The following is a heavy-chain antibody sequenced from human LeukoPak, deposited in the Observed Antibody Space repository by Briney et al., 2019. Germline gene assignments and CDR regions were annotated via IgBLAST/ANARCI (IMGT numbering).Heavy chain of an antibody. CDR2: ISGSGGTT. J-gene: IGHJ4*02. D-gene: IGHD5-18*01. V-gene: IGHV3-23*01. Sequence: GGSLRLSCAASGFTFSSYAMSWVRQPPGKGLEWVSAISGSGGTTYSADSVKGRFTISRDNSKNTLYLQMNSLRAQDTAVYYCAKGDGYSYGSCKDYWGQGTLVTVSS. CDR3: AKGDGYSYGSCKDY. CDR1: GFTFSSYA.